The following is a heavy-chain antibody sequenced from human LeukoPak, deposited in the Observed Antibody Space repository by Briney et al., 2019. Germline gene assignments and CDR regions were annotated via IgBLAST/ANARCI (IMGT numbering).Heavy chain of an antibody. V-gene: IGHV4-39*02. D-gene: IGHD2-21*01. CDR1: GGSISSSSYH. CDR2: MYYRGTT. CDR3: AREYSRSVVAGSRPDL. J-gene: IGHJ4*02. Sequence: PSETLSLTCSVSGGSISSSSYHWGWIRQSPGKGLEWIRSMYYRGTTYENSSLRSRLTLSIDTSNNQFSLKLTSVTAADTAVYFCAREYSRSVVAGSRPDLWGQGLLVTVSS.